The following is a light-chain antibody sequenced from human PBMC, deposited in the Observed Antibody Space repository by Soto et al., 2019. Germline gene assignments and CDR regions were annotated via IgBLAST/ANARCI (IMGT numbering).Light chain of an antibody. CDR3: QQYHKWPPFT. Sequence: EIVLTQSPGTLSLSPGERATRSCRSSQSVSNNYLAWYQQKPGQAPRLLIYGASNRATGIPDRFSGSGPGTEFTLTISRLQSEDFAVYYCQQYHKWPPFTFGGGTKVDI. CDR2: GAS. CDR1: QSVSNN. J-gene: IGKJ4*01. V-gene: IGKV3D-15*01.